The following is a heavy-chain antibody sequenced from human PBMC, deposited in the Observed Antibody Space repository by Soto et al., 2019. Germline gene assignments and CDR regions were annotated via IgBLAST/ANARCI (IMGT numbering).Heavy chain of an antibody. Sequence: EVQLVESGGGLVQPGGSLRLSCAASGFTFSSYSMNWVRQAPGKGLEWVSYISSSSSTIYYADSVKGRFTISRDNAKNSLYLQMNSLRAEDTAVHYCARDGTSSWYVQDVWGTGTTVTASS. V-gene: IGHV3-48*01. CDR3: ARDGTSSWYVQDV. D-gene: IGHD6-13*01. CDR1: GFTFSSYS. J-gene: IGHJ6*04. CDR2: ISSSSSTI.